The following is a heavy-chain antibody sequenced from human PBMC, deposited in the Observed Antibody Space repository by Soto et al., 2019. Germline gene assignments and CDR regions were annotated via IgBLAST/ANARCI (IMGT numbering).Heavy chain of an antibody. CDR2: IYYSGST. Sequence: PSETLSLTCTVSGGTISSWYWIWIRQPPGKGLEWIGYIYYSGSTNCNPSLKSRVTISVDTSKNQFSLKLSSVTAADTAVYYCARRYGSAIDYWGQGTLVTVS. J-gene: IGHJ4*02. CDR1: GGTISSWY. CDR3: ARRYGSAIDY. D-gene: IGHD1-26*01. V-gene: IGHV4-59*08.